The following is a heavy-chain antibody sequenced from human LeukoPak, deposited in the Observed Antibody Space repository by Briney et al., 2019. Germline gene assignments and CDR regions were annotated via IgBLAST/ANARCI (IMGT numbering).Heavy chain of an antibody. V-gene: IGHV3-20*04. Sequence: GGSLRLSCAASGFTFDDYGMSWVRQAPGKGLGWVSGINWNGGSTGYADSVKGRFTISRDNAKNSLYLQMNSLRAEDTAFYYCARGYGDYDFFFNYWGQGTLVTVSS. CDR3: ARGYGDYDFFFNY. D-gene: IGHD4-17*01. CDR1: GFTFDDYG. CDR2: INWNGGST. J-gene: IGHJ4*02.